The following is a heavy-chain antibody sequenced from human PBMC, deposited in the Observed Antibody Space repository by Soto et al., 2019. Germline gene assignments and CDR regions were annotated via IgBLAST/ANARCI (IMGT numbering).Heavy chain of an antibody. V-gene: IGHV4-4*02. J-gene: IGHJ4*02. D-gene: IGHD3-10*01. Sequence: PSETLSLTCAVSGGSISSSNWWSWVRQPPGKGLEWIGEIYHSGSTNYNPSLKSRVTISVDKSKNQFSLKLSSVTAADTAVYYCARAELDGSGSYYYGGFDYWGQGTLVTVSS. CDR1: GGSISSSNW. CDR3: ARAELDGSGSYYYGGFDY. CDR2: IYHSGST.